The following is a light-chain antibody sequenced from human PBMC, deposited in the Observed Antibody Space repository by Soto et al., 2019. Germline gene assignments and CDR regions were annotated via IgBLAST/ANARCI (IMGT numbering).Light chain of an antibody. V-gene: IGLV2-14*01. CDR2: DVS. CDR1: SSDVGGYNY. Sequence: QSALTQPASVSGSPGQSITISCTGTSSDVGGYNYVSWYQQHPGKAPKLMIYDVSNRPSGVSNRFSGSNSGNTASLTISGLQAEDEADYYCSSYTSSSWKVFGGGTKLTVL. J-gene: IGLJ2*01. CDR3: SSYTSSSWKV.